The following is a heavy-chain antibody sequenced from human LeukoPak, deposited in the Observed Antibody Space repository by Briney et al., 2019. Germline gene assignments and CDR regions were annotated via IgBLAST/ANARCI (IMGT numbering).Heavy chain of an antibody. D-gene: IGHD3-3*01. Sequence: SETLSLTCTVSGGSISSGDYYWSWIRQPPGKGLDWIGYIYYSGSTYYNPSLKSRVTISVDTSKNQFSLKLSSVTAADTAVYYCASTTIFGVVTDDNWFDPWGQGTLVTVSS. CDR1: GGSISSGDYY. CDR3: ASTTIFGVVTDDNWFDP. J-gene: IGHJ5*02. CDR2: IYYSGST. V-gene: IGHV4-30-4*08.